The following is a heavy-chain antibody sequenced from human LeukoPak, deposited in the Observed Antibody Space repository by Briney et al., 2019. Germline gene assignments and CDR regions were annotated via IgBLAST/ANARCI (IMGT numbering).Heavy chain of an antibody. CDR2: INPSGGST. D-gene: IGHD2-15*01. Sequence: GASVKVSCKASGYTFTSYYMHWVRQAPGQGLEWMGIINPSGGSTSYAQKFQGRVTMTRDMPTSTVYMELSSLRSEDTAVYYCARGNATTYYYYYYMDVWGKGTTVTVSS. J-gene: IGHJ6*03. CDR1: GYTFTSYY. CDR3: ARGNATTYYYYYYMDV. V-gene: IGHV1-46*01.